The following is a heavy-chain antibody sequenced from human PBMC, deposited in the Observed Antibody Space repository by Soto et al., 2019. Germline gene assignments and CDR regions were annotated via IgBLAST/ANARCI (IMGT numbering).Heavy chain of an antibody. Sequence: SETLSLTCAVSGGSITSSSYSWGWVRQPPGKGLEWIATFHYTEYTTHYNPSLKSRVTISIDTSKNQFSLILTSVTAADTAVYYCARLGGHCSSSSCFGFYVMDVWGQGTTVTASS. CDR2: FHYTEYTT. CDR1: GGSITSSSYS. CDR3: ARLGGHCSSSSCFGFYVMDV. D-gene: IGHD2-2*01. V-gene: IGHV4-39*01. J-gene: IGHJ6*02.